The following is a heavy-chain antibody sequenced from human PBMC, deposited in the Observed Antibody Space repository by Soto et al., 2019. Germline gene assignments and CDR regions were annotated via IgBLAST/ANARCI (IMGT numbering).Heavy chain of an antibody. D-gene: IGHD2-2*01. Sequence: QVQLVQSGADVKTPGASVRVSCKASGYTFTGYYVHWVREAPGQGLEWMGWSNPETGGTSYAQKVQGRVTLSRDTSINTAYLELSRLRFDDAAVYFCAIERYQVISDGMDVWGHGTKVTVSS. CDR3: AIERYQVISDGMDV. CDR2: SNPETGGT. V-gene: IGHV1-2*02. CDR1: GYTFTGYY. J-gene: IGHJ6*02.